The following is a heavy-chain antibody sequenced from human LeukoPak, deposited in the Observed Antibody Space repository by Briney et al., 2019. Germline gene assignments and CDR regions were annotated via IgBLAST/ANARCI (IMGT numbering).Heavy chain of an antibody. CDR2: IYSGGST. CDR3: ARVADYGDYVGGDWIDP. J-gene: IGHJ5*02. V-gene: IGHV3-66*01. Sequence: GGSLRLSCAASEFSVGSNYMTWVRQAPGKGLEWVSLIYSGGSTYYADSVKGRFTISRDNSKNTLYLQMNSLRAEDTAVYYCARVADYGDYVGGDWIDPWGQGTLVTVSS. D-gene: IGHD4-17*01. CDR1: EFSVGSNY.